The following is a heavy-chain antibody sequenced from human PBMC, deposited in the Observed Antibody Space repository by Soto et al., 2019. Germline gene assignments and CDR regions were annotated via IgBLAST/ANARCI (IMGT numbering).Heavy chain of an antibody. CDR2: VNAGNSDT. V-gene: IGHV1-3*01. Sequence: QVPLVQSGAEVKRPGASVKVSCKTSGYAFSSYALHWVRKAPGQSLEWMGWVNAGNSDTKYSQKFQGRVNITRDTSATTAYLELSSLKSEDMGVYFCARVSTGWQYYFDKWGKGTLVTVSS. J-gene: IGHJ4*02. CDR3: ARVSTGWQYYFDK. D-gene: IGHD1-1*01. CDR1: GYAFSSYA.